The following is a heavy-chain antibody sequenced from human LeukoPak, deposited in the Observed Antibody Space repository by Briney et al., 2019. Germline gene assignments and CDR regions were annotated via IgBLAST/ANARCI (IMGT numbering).Heavy chain of an antibody. V-gene: IGHV3-30*04. Sequence: RGSLSLSCVASGSALNTYSVQWVRQAPGKGLEWVGVMSYDGRTTYYTDSVKGRYSIHRDNSTHKVFLGMTSLRTEHTALYYCARDGEQRLVLHHLEYWVQPTRLTLSS. CDR1: GSALNTYS. CDR2: MSYDGRTT. D-gene: IGHD6-13*01. CDR3: ARDGEQRLVLHHLEY. J-gene: IGHJ4*02.